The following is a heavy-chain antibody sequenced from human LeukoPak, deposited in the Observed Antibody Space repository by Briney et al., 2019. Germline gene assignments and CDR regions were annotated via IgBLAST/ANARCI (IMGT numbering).Heavy chain of an antibody. D-gene: IGHD2-2*02. J-gene: IGHJ4*02. Sequence: ASVKVSCKASGGTFSSYAISWVRQAAGQGRECMGWISAYNGNTNYAQKLQGRVTMTTDTSTSTAYMELRSLRSDDTAVYYCTLSKYCSSTTCYSPFDYWGQGTLVTVSS. V-gene: IGHV1-18*01. CDR2: ISAYNGNT. CDR1: GGTFSSYA. CDR3: TLSKYCSSTTCYSPFDY.